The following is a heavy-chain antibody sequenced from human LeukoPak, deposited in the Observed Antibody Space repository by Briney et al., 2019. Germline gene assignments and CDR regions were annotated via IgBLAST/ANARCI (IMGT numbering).Heavy chain of an antibody. J-gene: IGHJ4*02. CDR1: GASISSYY. V-gene: IGHV4-4*07. CDR3: ASSVGSSGYYSLDY. D-gene: IGHD3-22*01. Sequence: SETLSLTCTVSGASISSYYWSWDRQPAGKGLEWIGRIYTSGSPNYNPSLKSRVPLPVDTPKSQFSLKLSSVTPADPAVFYCASSVGSSGYYSLDYWGQGTLVTVSS. CDR2: IYTSGSP.